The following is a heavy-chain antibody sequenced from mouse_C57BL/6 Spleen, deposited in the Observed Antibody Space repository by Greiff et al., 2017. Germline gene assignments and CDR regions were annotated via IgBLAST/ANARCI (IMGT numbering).Heavy chain of an antibody. CDR3: ADYYGSSEDYFDY. J-gene: IGHJ2*01. Sequence: EVKLVESGGGLVQPGGSMKLSCVASGLTFSNYWMNWVRQSPEKGLEWVAQIRLKSDNYATHYAESVKVRFTISRDDSKSSVYLQMNNLRAEDTGIYYCADYYGSSEDYFDYWGQGTTLTVSS. CDR2: IRLKSDNYAT. CDR1: GLTFSNYW. D-gene: IGHD1-1*01. V-gene: IGHV6-3*01.